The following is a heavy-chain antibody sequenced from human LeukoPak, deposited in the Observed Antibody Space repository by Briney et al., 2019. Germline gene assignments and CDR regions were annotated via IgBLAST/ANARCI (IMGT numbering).Heavy chain of an antibody. CDR1: GFSFSGSA. V-gene: IGHV3-73*01. CDR3: TRRVTYFGMDV. CDR2: VKRKADNYAT. Sequence: GGSLRLSCAASGFSFSGSAIHWVRQASGRGLERVGRVKRKADNYATAYAASVNGRFTISRDDSKSTAYLQMTSLKPEDTAVYFCTRRVTYFGMDVWGQGTTVTVSS. D-gene: IGHD2-21*02. J-gene: IGHJ6*02.